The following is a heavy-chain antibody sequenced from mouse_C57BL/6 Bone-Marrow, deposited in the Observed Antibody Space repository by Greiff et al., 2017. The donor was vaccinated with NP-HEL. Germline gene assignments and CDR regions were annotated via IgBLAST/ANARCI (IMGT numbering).Heavy chain of an antibody. D-gene: IGHD4-1*01. Sequence: VQLQQSGPELVKPGASVKLSCKASGYTFTSYAINWVKQRPGPGLEWIGWIYPRDGSTKYNETFKGKATLTVDTSSSTAYMDLHSLTSEDSAVYFCAREAGTPLGHFDYWGQGTTLTVSS. CDR2: IYPRDGST. J-gene: IGHJ2*01. CDR3: AREAGTPLGHFDY. CDR1: GYTFTSYA. V-gene: IGHV1-85*01.